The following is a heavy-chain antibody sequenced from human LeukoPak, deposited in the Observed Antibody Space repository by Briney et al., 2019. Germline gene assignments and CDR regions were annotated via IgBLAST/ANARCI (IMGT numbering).Heavy chain of an antibody. Sequence: SGTLSLTCAVSGGSISSSHCCSWVRQPPGKGLEWIGEIYHSGSTNYNPSLKSRVTISVDKSKNQFPLKLSSVTAADTAVYYCARDPYKREESYFDLWGRGTLVTVSS. J-gene: IGHJ2*01. V-gene: IGHV4-4*02. D-gene: IGHD1-14*01. CDR1: GGSISSSHC. CDR2: IYHSGST. CDR3: ARDPYKREESYFDL.